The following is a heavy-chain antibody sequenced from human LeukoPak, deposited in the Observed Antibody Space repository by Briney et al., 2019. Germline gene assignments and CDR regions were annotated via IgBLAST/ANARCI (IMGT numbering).Heavy chain of an antibody. V-gene: IGHV3-23*01. CDR1: GFTFIKYS. J-gene: IGHJ4*02. CDR2: ITASGAST. Sequence: GGSLRLSCAVSGFTFIKYSMTWVRQAPGKGLEWVSAITASGASTDYADSVKGRFTITRDNSKNTLYLQMNSLRAEDTAVYYCARRSGIAVAGAFDYWGQGTLVTVSS. D-gene: IGHD6-19*01. CDR3: ARRSGIAVAGAFDY.